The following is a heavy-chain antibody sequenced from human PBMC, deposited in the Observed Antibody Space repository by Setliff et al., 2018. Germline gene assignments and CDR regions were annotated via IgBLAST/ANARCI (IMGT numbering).Heavy chain of an antibody. V-gene: IGHV4-39*01. CDR3: ARVPRFTDMRNAFDI. CDR2: INHSGST. Sequence: SETLSLTCTVSGGSISSSSYYWSWIRQPPGKGLEWIGEINHSGSTYYNPSLKSRVTISVDTSKNQFSLKPSSVTAADTAVYYCARVPRFTDMRNAFDIWGQGTMVTVSS. J-gene: IGHJ3*02. CDR1: GGSISSSSYY. D-gene: IGHD2-15*01.